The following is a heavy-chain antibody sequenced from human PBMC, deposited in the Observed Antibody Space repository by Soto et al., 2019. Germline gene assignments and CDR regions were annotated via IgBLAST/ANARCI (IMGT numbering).Heavy chain of an antibody. J-gene: IGHJ6*02. CDR3: ATLQHNSYYYVMDG. CDR1: GFTFSSSA. CDR2: ITYTGNT. D-gene: IGHD2-15*01. Sequence: GGSLRLSCAASGFTFSSSAMRWVRQAPGQGLEWVSSITYTGNTHYSDSVKGRFTISRDNSKNTLYLQMDSLRAEDTAVYYCATLQHNSYYYVMDGWGQGTTVTVSS. V-gene: IGHV3-23*01.